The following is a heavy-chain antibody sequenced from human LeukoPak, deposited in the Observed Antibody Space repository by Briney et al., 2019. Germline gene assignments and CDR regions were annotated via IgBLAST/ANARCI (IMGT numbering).Heavy chain of an antibody. CDR2: IYANGIT. J-gene: IGHJ4*02. V-gene: IGHV4-4*07. Sequence: SETLSLTCTVSGVSISAYHWTWIRQPAGKRLEWIGRIYANGITSYNPSLESRLTISLDTSKNQLSLRLSSVTAADTALHYCAKKDGDFWGQGTLVTVSS. CDR1: GVSISAYH. CDR3: AKKDGDF.